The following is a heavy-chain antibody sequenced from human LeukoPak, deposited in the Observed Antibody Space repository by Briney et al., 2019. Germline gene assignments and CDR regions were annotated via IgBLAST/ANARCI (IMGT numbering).Heavy chain of an antibody. Sequence: SETLSLTCTVSGGSISSYYWNWIRQPPGKGLEWIGYIYYSGITNLNPSLESRVTISVDTSKNQISLKLSSVTAADTAVYYCARQTFGVLYFDSWGQGTLVIVSS. CDR3: ARQTFGVLYFDS. D-gene: IGHD3-10*01. CDR2: IYYSGIT. CDR1: GGSISSYY. V-gene: IGHV4-59*08. J-gene: IGHJ4*02.